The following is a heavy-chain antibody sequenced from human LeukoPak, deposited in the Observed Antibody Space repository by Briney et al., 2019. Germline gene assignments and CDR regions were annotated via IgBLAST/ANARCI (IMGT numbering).Heavy chain of an antibody. CDR3: ARGGRYFDWLSYR. Sequence: SETLSLTCAVYGGSFSDYYWSWIRQAPGKGLEWIGEIYPSRSTNYNPSLKSRVSISVDTSRNQFSLKLTSATAADSATHYCARGGRYFDWLSYRGGQGTLVTVSS. V-gene: IGHV4-34*01. CDR1: GGSFSDYY. J-gene: IGHJ4*02. CDR2: IYPSRST. D-gene: IGHD3-9*01.